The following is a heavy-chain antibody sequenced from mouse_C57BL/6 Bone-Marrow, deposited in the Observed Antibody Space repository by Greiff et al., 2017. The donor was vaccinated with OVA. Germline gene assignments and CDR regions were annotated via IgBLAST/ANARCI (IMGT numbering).Heavy chain of an antibody. D-gene: IGHD1-1*01. V-gene: IGHV2-2*01. CDR3: ARTRSSYWYFDV. CDR2: IWSGGST. CDR1: GFSFTSYG. J-gene: IGHJ1*03. Sequence: QVHVKQSGPGLVQPSQSLSITCTVSGFSFTSYGVHWVRQSPGKGLEWLGAIWSGGSTDYNAAFKSRLSISKDNSKNKVFLKMNSLQADDTAIYYCARTRSSYWYFDVWGTGTTVTVSS.